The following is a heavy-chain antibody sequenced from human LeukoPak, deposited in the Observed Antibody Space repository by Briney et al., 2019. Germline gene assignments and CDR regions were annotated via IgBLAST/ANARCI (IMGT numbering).Heavy chain of an antibody. D-gene: IGHD2-2*02. J-gene: IGHJ6*02. Sequence: GASVKVSCKASGYTFTSYYMHWVRQAPGQGLEWMGIINPSGGSTSYAQKLQGRVTMTTDTSTSTAYMELRSLRSDDTAVYYCARDGGGLGYCSSTSCYTYYYYGMDVWGQGTTVTVSS. CDR1: GYTFTSYY. CDR3: ARDGGGLGYCSSTSCYTYYYYGMDV. CDR2: INPSGGST. V-gene: IGHV1-46*01.